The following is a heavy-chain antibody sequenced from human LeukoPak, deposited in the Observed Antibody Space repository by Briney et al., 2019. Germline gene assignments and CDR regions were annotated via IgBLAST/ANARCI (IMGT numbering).Heavy chain of an antibody. CDR2: ISAYYGNT. CDR3: ARDYMYYGSGPPRPGY. CDR1: GYTFTSYG. D-gene: IGHD3-10*01. J-gene: IGHJ4*02. Sequence: ASVKVSCKASGYTFTSYGISWVRQAPGQGLEWMGWISAYYGNTNYAQKLQGRVTMTTDTSTSTAYMELRSLRSDDTAVYYCARDYMYYGSGPPRPGYWGQGTLVTVSS. V-gene: IGHV1-18*01.